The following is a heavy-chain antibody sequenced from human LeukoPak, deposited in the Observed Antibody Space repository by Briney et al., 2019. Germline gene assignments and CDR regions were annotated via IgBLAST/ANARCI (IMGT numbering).Heavy chain of an antibody. CDR3: ARELKVGNTGYYFDY. CDR2: IYHSDST. J-gene: IGHJ4*02. Sequence: SETLSLTCRVSGASITNYYWSWIRQPPGKGLEWIGYIYHSDSTNYNPSLKRRVTISLDTSKNQFSLNLNSMTAADTAVYYCARELKVGNTGYYFDYWGQGTLVTVSS. D-gene: IGHD2/OR15-2a*01. V-gene: IGHV4-59*01. CDR1: GASITNYY.